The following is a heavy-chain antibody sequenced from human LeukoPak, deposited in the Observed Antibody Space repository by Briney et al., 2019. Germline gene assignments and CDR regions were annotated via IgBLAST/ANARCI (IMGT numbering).Heavy chain of an antibody. CDR2: ISGSGGYA. D-gene: IGHD3-16*01. CDR3: AKDLFGGPASAYFDY. Sequence: GGSLRLSCAASGFTFSSYAMSWVRQAPGKGLELVSSISGSGGYAYYANSVKGRFITSRDNSKNTLYLQMNSLRAEDTAVYYCAKDLFGGPASAYFDYWGQGTLVTVSS. J-gene: IGHJ4*02. CDR1: GFTFSSYA. V-gene: IGHV3-23*01.